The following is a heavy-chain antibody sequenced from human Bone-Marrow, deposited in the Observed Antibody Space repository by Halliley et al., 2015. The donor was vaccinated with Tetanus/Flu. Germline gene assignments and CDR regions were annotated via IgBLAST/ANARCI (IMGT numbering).Heavy chain of an antibody. CDR2: IYYSGST. J-gene: IGHJ4*02. Sequence: TLSLTCAVSGDSVSSGTYYWSWIRQPPGKGLEWIGFIYYSGSTGYSPSLKSRVTISLDTSKNQFSLKLSSVTAADTAVYYCARDPVSSPPALDYWGQGTLVTVSS. CDR1: GDSVSSGTYY. V-gene: IGHV4-61*01. CDR3: ARDPVSSPPALDY.